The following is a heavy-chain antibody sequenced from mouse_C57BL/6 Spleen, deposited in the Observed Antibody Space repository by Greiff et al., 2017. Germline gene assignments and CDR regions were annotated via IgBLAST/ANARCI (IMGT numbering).Heavy chain of an antibody. J-gene: IGHJ4*01. CDR1: GYTFTSYW. CDR3: ARYYDPYSYAMDY. CDR2: INPSSGYT. D-gene: IGHD2-4*01. V-gene: IGHV1-7*01. Sequence: VQLQQSGAELAKPGASVKLSCKASGYTFTSYWMHWVKQRPGQGLEWIGYINPSSGYTKYNQKFKDKATLTADKSSSTAYMQLSSLTYEYSAVYYLARYYDPYSYAMDYWGQGTSVTVSS.